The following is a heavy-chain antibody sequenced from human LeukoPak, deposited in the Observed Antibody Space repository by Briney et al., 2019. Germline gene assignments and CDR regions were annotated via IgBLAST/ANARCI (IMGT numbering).Heavy chain of an antibody. CDR1: GFTFRNYG. D-gene: IGHD6-13*01. CDR3: ARAVAAAPFDY. V-gene: IGHV3-33*01. J-gene: IGHJ4*02. Sequence: PGGSLRLSCAASGFTFRNYGMHWVRQAPGKGLEWVAIIWYDGSRKYYLDSVKGRFTISRDNSKNTLYLQMNSLRAEDTAVYYCARAVAAAPFDYWGQGTLVTVSS. CDR2: IWYDGSRK.